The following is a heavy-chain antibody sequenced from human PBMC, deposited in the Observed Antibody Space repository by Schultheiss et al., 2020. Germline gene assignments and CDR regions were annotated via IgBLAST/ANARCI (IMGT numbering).Heavy chain of an antibody. Sequence: GGSLRLSCAASGFTFSSYEMNWVRQAPGKGLEWVGFIRSKAYGGTTEYAASVKGRFTISRDDSKSIAYLQMNSLKTEDTAVYYCSAGWYSSSSGKRAVNYYYYYGMDVWGTGTTVTVAS. CDR1: GFTFSSYE. J-gene: IGHJ6*04. V-gene: IGHV3-49*04. D-gene: IGHD6-6*01. CDR2: IRSKAYGGTT. CDR3: SAGWYSSSSGKRAVNYYYYYGMDV.